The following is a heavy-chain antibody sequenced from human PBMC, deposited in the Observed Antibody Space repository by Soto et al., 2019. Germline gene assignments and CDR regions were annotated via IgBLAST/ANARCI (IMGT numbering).Heavy chain of an antibody. CDR1: GFTFSSYA. CDR2: ISYDGSNK. CDR3: ARDQKGYEDV. V-gene: IGHV3-30-3*01. Sequence: GGALRLSCAASGFTFSSYAMHWVCQAPGKGLEWVAVISYDGSNKYYADSVKGRFTISRDNSKNTLYLQMNSLRAEDTAVYYCARDQKGYEDVWGQGTTVTVPS. J-gene: IGHJ6*02. D-gene: IGHD3-16*01.